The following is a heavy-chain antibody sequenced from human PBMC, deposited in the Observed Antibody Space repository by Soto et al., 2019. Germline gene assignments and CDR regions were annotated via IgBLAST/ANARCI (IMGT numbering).Heavy chain of an antibody. CDR3: ARGDGKWLQYWAFDI. Sequence: ETLSLTCGVYGGSFIGYYWTWIRQPPGKGLEWIGELNHSGSTNYNPSLKSRVTISVDRSKNQFSLKLTSVTAADTAVYYCARGDGKWLQYWAFDIWGQGTMVTVSS. J-gene: IGHJ3*02. CDR1: GGSFIGYY. CDR2: LNHSGST. V-gene: IGHV4-34*01. D-gene: IGHD5-12*01.